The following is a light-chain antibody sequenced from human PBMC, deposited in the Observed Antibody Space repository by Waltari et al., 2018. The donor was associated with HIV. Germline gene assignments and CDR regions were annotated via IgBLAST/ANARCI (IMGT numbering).Light chain of an antibody. CDR2: RNN. V-gene: IGLV10-54*04. Sequence: QAGLTQPPSVSKALRQTAKLTCTGNSSNVGNQGAAWLQQHQGHPPKLLSYRNNNRPSGISERFSASRSGNIASLNITGLQPEDESDYYCSAWDSSLGEWVFGGGTKLTVL. J-gene: IGLJ2*01. CDR1: SSNVGNQG. CDR3: SAWDSSLGEWV.